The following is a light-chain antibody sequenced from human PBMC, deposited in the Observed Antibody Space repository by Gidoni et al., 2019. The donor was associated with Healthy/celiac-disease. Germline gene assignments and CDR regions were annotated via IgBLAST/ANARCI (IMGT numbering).Light chain of an antibody. V-gene: IGLV2-14*01. J-gene: IGLJ2*01. CDR1: SSHVGGYNY. CDR3: SSYTSSSGLVV. Sequence: QSALTQPASVSGSPGQSITISCTDTSSHVGGYNYVSWYQQHPGKAPKLMLYDFSNRPSGVLNGFSGAKSCYTASLTISGRQAEDEADYYCSSYTSSSGLVVFGGGTKLTVL. CDR2: DFS.